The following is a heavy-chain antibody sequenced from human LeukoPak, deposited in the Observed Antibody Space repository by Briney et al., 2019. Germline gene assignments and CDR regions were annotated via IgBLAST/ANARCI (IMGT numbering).Heavy chain of an antibody. CDR3: ALMGYYDSSGYE. CDR2: IYYSGST. Sequence: SETLSLTCTVPGGSISGYYWSWIRQPPGKGREWIGYIYYSGSTNYNPSLQSRVTISVDTSKNQFSLKLSSVTAADTAVYYCALMGYYDSSGYEWGQGTLVTVSS. V-gene: IGHV4-59*01. J-gene: IGHJ4*02. D-gene: IGHD3-22*01. CDR1: GGSISGYY.